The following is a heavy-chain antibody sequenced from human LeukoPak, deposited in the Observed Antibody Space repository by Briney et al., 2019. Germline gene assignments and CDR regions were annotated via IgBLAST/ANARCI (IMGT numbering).Heavy chain of an antibody. CDR3: ARDNGDYYFDY. D-gene: IGHD2-21*01. Sequence: SVKVSCKASGGTFSSYAIRWMRQAPGQGLEWMGRIIPIFGTANYAQKSQGRVTITTDESTSTAYMELSSLRSEDTAVYYCARDNGDYYFDYWGQGTLVTVSS. CDR2: IIPIFGTA. J-gene: IGHJ4*02. CDR1: GGTFSSYA. V-gene: IGHV1-69*05.